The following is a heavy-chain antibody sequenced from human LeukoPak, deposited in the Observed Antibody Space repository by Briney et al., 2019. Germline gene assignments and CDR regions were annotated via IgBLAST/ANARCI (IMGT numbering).Heavy chain of an antibody. J-gene: IGHJ6*03. D-gene: IGHD6-19*01. Sequence: SETLSLTCTVSGGSISSYYWSWIRQPAGKGLEWIGRIYTSGSTNYNPSLKSRVTMSVDTSKNQFSLKLSSVTAADTAVCYCARDSKSSGSPYYMDVWGKGTTVTVSS. V-gene: IGHV4-4*07. CDR2: IYTSGST. CDR1: GGSISSYY. CDR3: ARDSKSSGSPYYMDV.